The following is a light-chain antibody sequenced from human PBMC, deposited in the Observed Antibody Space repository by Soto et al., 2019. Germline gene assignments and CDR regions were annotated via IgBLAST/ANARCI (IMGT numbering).Light chain of an antibody. CDR3: DSYSTGDTLYV. V-gene: IGLV2-14*01. CDR2: DVS. Sequence: SVLTQPEDVYGSPGQSITISCTGTIGDVGSFNYVSWYQLHPGKAPKLVIYDVSSRPSGVSSRFSGSKSGNTASLSISGLQAEDEGDYYCDSYSTGDTLYVFGRGT. J-gene: IGLJ1*01. CDR1: IGDVGSFNY.